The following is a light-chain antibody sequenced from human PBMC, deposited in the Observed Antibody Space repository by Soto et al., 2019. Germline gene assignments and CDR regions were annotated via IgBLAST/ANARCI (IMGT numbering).Light chain of an antibody. Sequence: EIVLTQSPGTLSLSPGERATLSCRSSQSVTSRYLAWYQQKPGQAPRLLIYGASSRATGIPARFSGSGSGTEFTLTISSLQSEDFAVYYCQEYNNWHPVTFGGGTKVDIK. J-gene: IGKJ4*01. V-gene: IGKV3D-15*01. CDR3: QEYNNWHPVT. CDR2: GAS. CDR1: QSVTSRY.